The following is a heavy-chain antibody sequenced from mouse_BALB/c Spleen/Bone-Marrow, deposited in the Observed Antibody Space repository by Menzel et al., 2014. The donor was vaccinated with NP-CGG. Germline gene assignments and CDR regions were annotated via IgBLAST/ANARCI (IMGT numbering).Heavy chain of an antibody. J-gene: IGHJ4*01. CDR3: ARSGWLLRGYYALDY. CDR1: GYTFSSYG. CDR2: INPYNDGT. Sequence: EVQLQQSGPELVKPGASVKMSCKASGYTFSSYGMKWVKQKPGQGLEWIGYINPYNDGTKLNEKFEDKATLTSDKSSSTAYMELTSLTSEDSAVYYCARSGWLLRGYYALDYWGPGTSVTVSS. D-gene: IGHD2-3*01. V-gene: IGHV1-14*01.